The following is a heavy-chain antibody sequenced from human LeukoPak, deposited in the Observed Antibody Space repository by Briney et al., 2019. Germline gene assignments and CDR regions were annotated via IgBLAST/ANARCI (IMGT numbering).Heavy chain of an antibody. CDR2: IWYDGSNE. D-gene: IGHD1-26*01. CDR1: GFSFTTHG. V-gene: IGHV3-33*01. J-gene: IGHJ4*02. Sequence: PGTSLRLSCVASGFSFTTHGMHWVRQAPGRGLEWVALIWYDGSNENYAESVKGRFTISRDNSRNTLYLQMNSLRAEDTAVYYCARDGYSGSFLNSWGQGTLFTVSS. CDR3: ARDGYSGSFLNS.